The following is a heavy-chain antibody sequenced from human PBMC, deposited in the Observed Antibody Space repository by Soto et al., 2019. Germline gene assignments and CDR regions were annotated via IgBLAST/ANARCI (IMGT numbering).Heavy chain of an antibody. V-gene: IGHV1-18*01. D-gene: IGHD2-8*01. Sequence: QGHLVQSGAEVKKPGASVKVSCKASGYTFTRYGISWVRQAPGQGPEWMGWISGYNGDTNHAQNLQDRVTMTIDTSTNTAYMELRSLTSDDTAVYYCAKNGQPPYYYYGLDVWGQGTTVTVSS. CDR1: GYTFTRYG. J-gene: IGHJ6*02. CDR3: AKNGQPPYYYYGLDV. CDR2: ISGYNGDT.